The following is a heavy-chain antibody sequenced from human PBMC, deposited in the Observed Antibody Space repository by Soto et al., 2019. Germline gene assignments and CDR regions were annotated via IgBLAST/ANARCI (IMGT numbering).Heavy chain of an antibody. J-gene: IGHJ5*02. CDR1: GGTFSSYA. V-gene: IGHV1-69*01. D-gene: IGHD1-7*01. CDR3: GRLFTYPLSGTTGGWFDP. CDR2: IIPIFGTA. Sequence: QVQLVQSGAEVKKPGSSVKVSCKASGGTFSSYAISWVRQAPGQGLEWMGGIIPIFGTANYAQKFQGRVTITADESTSTAYMELSSVRSEDTVVYYCGRLFTYPLSGTTGGWFDPWGQGTLVTVSS.